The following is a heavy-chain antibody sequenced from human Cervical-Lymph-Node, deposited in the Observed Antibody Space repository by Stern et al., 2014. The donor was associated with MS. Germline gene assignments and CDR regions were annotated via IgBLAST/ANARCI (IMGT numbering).Heavy chain of an antibody. CDR1: GFTFSSYG. V-gene: IGHV3-33*01. CDR2: IWYDGSNK. Sequence: VQLVQSGGGVVQPGRSLRLSCAASGFTFSSYGMHWVRQAPGKGLEWVAVIWYDGSNKYYADSVKGRFTISRDHSKNTLYLQMNSLRAEDTAVYYCARDRHDLGYCSGGSCYLPDYWGQGTLVTVSS. J-gene: IGHJ4*02. CDR3: ARDRHDLGYCSGGSCYLPDY. D-gene: IGHD2-15*01.